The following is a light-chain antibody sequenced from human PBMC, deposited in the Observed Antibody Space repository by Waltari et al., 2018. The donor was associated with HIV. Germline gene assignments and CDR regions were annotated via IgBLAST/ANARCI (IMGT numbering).Light chain of an antibody. CDR3: QQYNSYSRP. CDR1: QSISSW. CDR2: TAS. Sequence: DIQMTQSPSTLSASVGDRVTITCRASQSISSWLAWYQQKPGQAPKLLIYTASSLESGVPSRFSGSESGTEFTLTISSLQPDDFATYYCQQYNSYSRPFGHGPKVEIK. V-gene: IGKV1-5*03. J-gene: IGKJ1*01.